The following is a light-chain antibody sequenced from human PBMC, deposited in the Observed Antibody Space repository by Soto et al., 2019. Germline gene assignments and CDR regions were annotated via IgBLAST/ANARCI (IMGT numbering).Light chain of an antibody. CDR2: DVN. V-gene: IGLV2-11*01. CDR1: SSDVGGYNY. J-gene: IGLJ2*01. CDR3: CSEADSYIVV. Sequence: QSALTQPPSVSGSPRQSVSISCTGTSSDVGGYNYVSWYQQHPGKAPKLMIYDVNRRPSGVPDRFSGSKSGNTASLTISGLQAEDEADYYFCSEADSYIVVFGGGTKLTVL.